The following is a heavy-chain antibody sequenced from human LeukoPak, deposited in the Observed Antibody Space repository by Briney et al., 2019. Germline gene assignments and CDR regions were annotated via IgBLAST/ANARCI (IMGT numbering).Heavy chain of an antibody. CDR1: GFTFSSHG. Sequence: GGSLRLSCAASGFTFSSHGMHWVRQAPGKGLEWVSFIRYDGSNEYYGDSVKGRFTISRNNSKNTLYMQMNSLRGEDTAVNYCVRDNDFWSGYYSPTRGYFDYWGQGTLVTVSS. J-gene: IGHJ4*02. V-gene: IGHV3-30*02. CDR3: VRDNDFWSGYYSPTRGYFDY. D-gene: IGHD3-3*01. CDR2: IRYDGSNE.